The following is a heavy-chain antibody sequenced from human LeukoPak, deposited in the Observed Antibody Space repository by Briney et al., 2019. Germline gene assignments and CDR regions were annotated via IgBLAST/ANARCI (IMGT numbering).Heavy chain of an antibody. J-gene: IGHJ4*02. CDR2: ISAYNGNT. CDR3: ARDQRRGYYYDSSGTLGNY. D-gene: IGHD3-22*01. CDR1: GYTFTSYG. Sequence: GASVKVSCKASGYTFTSYGISWVRQAPGQGLEWMGWISAYNGNTNYAQKLQGRVTMTTDTSTSKAYMELRSLRSDDTAVYYCARDQRRGYYYDSSGTLGNYWGQGTLVTVSS. V-gene: IGHV1-18*01.